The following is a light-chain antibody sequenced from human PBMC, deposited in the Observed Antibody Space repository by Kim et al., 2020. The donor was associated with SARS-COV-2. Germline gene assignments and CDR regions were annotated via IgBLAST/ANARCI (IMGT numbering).Light chain of an antibody. V-gene: IGKV3-20*01. Sequence: PGERATLSCRASQSVSSSYLAWYQKRPGQAPRLLIYGTSNRATAIPDRFSGRGSGTDFTLTIIRLEPEDSAVYYCQQYNSSPYTFGQGTKLEI. CDR2: GTS. J-gene: IGKJ2*01. CDR1: QSVSSSY. CDR3: QQYNSSPYT.